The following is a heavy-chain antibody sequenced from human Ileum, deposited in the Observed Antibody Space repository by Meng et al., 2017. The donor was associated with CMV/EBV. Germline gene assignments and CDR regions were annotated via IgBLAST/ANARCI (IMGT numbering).Heavy chain of an antibody. CDR3: ASELGYDSGGYYGDY. J-gene: IGHJ4*02. V-gene: IGHV3-30*04. CDR2: ISDDGHNK. D-gene: IGHD3-22*01. Sequence: SGVTFSNYAMHWVRQAPGKGLEWVAVISDDGHNKYYTDSVKGRFTVSRDDSRNTLSLQMNSLRPEDTAMYYCASELGYDSGGYYGDYWGQGTLVTVSS. CDR1: GVTFSNYA.